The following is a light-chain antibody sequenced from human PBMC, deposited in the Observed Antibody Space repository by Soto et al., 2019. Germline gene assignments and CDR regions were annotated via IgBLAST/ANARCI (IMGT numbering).Light chain of an antibody. Sequence: QSVLTQPPSASGTPGQRVTISCSGSSSNIGSNYVYWYQQLPGTAPKLLIYRNNQRPSGVPDRFSGSKSGTSASLAISGLRSEDEADYYCVAWDDNLSGPGVFGGGTKLTVL. V-gene: IGLV1-47*01. CDR2: RNN. CDR1: SSNIGSNY. J-gene: IGLJ3*02. CDR3: VAWDDNLSGPGV.